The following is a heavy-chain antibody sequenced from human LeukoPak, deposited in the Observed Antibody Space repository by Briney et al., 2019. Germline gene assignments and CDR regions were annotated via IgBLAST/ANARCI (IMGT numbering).Heavy chain of an antibody. V-gene: IGHV4-34*01. J-gene: IGHJ4*02. CDR1: GFTFSDYY. CDR3: ARDYGDYRWDY. CDR2: IYHSGST. Sequence: PGGSLRLSCAASGFTFSDYYMSWIRQPPGKGLEWIGEIYHSGSTNYNPSLKSRVTISVDKSKNQFSLKLSSVTAADTAVYYCARDYGDYRWDYWGQGTLVTVSS. D-gene: IGHD4-17*01.